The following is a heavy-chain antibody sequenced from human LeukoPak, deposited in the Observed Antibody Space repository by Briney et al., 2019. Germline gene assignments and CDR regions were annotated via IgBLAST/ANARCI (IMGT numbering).Heavy chain of an antibody. J-gene: IGHJ4*02. CDR2: ISYDGSNK. V-gene: IGHV3-30-3*01. D-gene: IGHD6-19*01. Sequence: HPGGSLRLSCAASGFTFSSYAMHWVRQAPGKGLEWVAVISYDGSNKYYADSVKGRFTISRDNSKNTLYLQMNSLRAEDTAVYYCARASYSSGFVDWGQGTLVTVSS. CDR3: ARASYSSGFVD. CDR1: GFTFSSYA.